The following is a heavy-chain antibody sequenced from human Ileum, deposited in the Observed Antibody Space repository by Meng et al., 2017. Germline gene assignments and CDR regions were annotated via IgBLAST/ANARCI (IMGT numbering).Heavy chain of an antibody. Sequence: SETLSLTCTVSGGSLNTGSYYWTWLRHPAWKGLEWIGRIYTSGSTNYSSSLKSRVAISLDTSKNQFSLKLTSVTAADTAVYYCARESSITAPGGNWGQGTLVTVSS. D-gene: IGHD6-13*01. CDR3: ARESSITAPGGN. V-gene: IGHV4-61*02. CDR1: GGSLNTGSYY. CDR2: IYTSGST. J-gene: IGHJ4*02.